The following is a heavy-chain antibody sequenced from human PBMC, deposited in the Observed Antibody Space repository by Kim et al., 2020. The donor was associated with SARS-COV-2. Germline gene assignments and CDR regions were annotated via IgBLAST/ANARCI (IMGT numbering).Heavy chain of an antibody. CDR1: GYTFSGFY. CDR2: MKPNSGDT. Sequence: ASVKVSCKASGYTFSGFYIYWVRQAPGEGLEWMGRMKPNSGDTDYAQRFQGRVTMTRDTSIDTAYMELSSLRSDDTAVYYCARGTYFNRFTDHYYFDYWG. V-gene: IGHV1-2*06. CDR3: ARGTYFNRFTDHYYFDY. J-gene: IGHJ4*01. D-gene: IGHD2-21*01.